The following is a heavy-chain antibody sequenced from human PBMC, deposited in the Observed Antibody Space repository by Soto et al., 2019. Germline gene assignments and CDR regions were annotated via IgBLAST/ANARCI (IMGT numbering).Heavy chain of an antibody. J-gene: IGHJ6*03. CDR1: GGSISSYY. Sequence: QVQLQESGPGLVKPSETLSLACTVSGGSISSYYWTWIRQPPGKRLEWIGYVHYSGGTNYNPSLQSRVTISVDTSKSQFSLKLSSVTAADTAIYYCARHVRSSTTCRYYYYMDVWGKGATVTVSS. CDR3: ARHVRSSTTCRYYYYMDV. D-gene: IGHD2-2*01. V-gene: IGHV4-59*08. CDR2: VHYSGGT.